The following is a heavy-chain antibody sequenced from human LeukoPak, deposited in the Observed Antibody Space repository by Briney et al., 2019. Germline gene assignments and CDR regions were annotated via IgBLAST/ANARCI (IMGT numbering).Heavy chain of an antibody. Sequence: PGGSLRLACAASGFTFSSYSMNWVRQAPGKGLEWVSSISGSSSYMYYADSVKGRFTISRDNVQNSLYLQMNSLRAEDTAVYYCARVYSGSWSEVDCWGQGTLVTVSS. D-gene: IGHD6-13*01. CDR2: ISGSSSYM. J-gene: IGHJ4*02. CDR1: GFTFSSYS. V-gene: IGHV3-21*01. CDR3: ARVYSGSWSEVDC.